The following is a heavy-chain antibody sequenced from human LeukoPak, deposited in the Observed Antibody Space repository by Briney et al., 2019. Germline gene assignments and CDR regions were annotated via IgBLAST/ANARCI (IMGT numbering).Heavy chain of an antibody. J-gene: IGHJ4*02. Sequence: ASETLSLTCTVSGGSISSGDYYWSWILQPPGKGLKLIAYIYYSGSTYYNPSLKSRVTISVDTSKNQFSLKLSSVTAADTAVYYCARGVVVAAIHDYYFDYWGQGTLVTVSS. V-gene: IGHV4-30-4*01. CDR3: ARGVVVAAIHDYYFDY. CDR1: GGSISSGDYY. CDR2: IYYSGST. D-gene: IGHD2-15*01.